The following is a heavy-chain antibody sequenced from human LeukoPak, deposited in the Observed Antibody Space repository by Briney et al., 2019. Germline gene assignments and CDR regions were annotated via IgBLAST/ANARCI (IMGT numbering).Heavy chain of an antibody. CDR2: IYPGDSDT. Sequence: GGALEISCQGSGYPFTNYWIGWVRPVPGKGLEWMGIIYPGDSDTRYSPSFQGQVTISADKSITTAYLQWSSLKASDTAMYYCARGYCSSTSCYKGFDYWGQGTLVTVSS. J-gene: IGHJ4*02. V-gene: IGHV5-51*01. D-gene: IGHD2-2*02. CDR3: ARGYCSSTSCYKGFDY. CDR1: GYPFTNYW.